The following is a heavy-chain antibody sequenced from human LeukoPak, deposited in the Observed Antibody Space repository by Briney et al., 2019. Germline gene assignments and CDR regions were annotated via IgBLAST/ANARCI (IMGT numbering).Heavy chain of an antibody. D-gene: IGHD3-22*01. J-gene: IGHJ4*02. CDR3: VTYYFDSSGPKKNY. V-gene: IGHV4-4*02. CDR1: GGSISSNNW. CDR2: IYHSGST. Sequence: SGTLSLTCAVSGGSISSNNWWSWVRQPPGKGLEWIGEIYHSGSTNYNPSLKSRVTISVDTSKKQFSLKLSSVTAADTAVYYCVTYYFDSSGPKKNYWGQGTLVTVSS.